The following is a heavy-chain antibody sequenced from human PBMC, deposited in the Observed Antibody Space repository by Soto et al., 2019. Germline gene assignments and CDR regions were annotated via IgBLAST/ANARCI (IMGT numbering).Heavy chain of an antibody. J-gene: IGHJ4*01. Sequence: GSGPTLVNHTPTLTLTCTFSGFSHSPSGEDVGWLRQPPGKALEWLALIYWNDDKRYSPSLKSRLTITKDTSKNQVVLTMTNMDTVDTATYCCLDRLQSSSPRYWGHGPLVNLSS. V-gene: IGHV2-5*01. CDR2: IYWNDDK. CDR3: LDRLQSSSPRY. CDR1: GFSHSPSGED. D-gene: IGHD6-13*01.